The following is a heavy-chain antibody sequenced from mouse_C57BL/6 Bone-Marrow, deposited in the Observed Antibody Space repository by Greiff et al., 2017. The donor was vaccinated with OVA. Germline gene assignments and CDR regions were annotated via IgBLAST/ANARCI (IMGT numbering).Heavy chain of an antibody. Sequence: LQQPGAELVKPGASVKMSCKASGYTFTSYWITWVKQRPGQGLEWIGDIYPGSGSTNYNEKFKSKATLTVDTSSSTAYMQLSSLTSEDSAVYYCARDYYDYDDYYAMDYWGQGTSVTVSS. CDR3: ARDYYDYDDYYAMDY. J-gene: IGHJ4*01. D-gene: IGHD2-4*01. V-gene: IGHV1-55*01. CDR2: IYPGSGST. CDR1: GYTFTSYW.